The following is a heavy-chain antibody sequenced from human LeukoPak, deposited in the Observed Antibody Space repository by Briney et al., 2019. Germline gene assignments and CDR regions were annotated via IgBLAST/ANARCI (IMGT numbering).Heavy chain of an antibody. CDR3: ARLIPYFDY. J-gene: IGHJ4*02. V-gene: IGHV4-59*08. Sequence: SETLSLTCTVSGGSISSYYWSWIRQPPGKGLEWIGYIYYSGSTNYNPSLKSRVTISVDTSKNQFSLKLSSVTATDTAVYYCARLIPYFDYWGQGTLVTVSS. CDR1: GGSISSYY. CDR2: IYYSGST.